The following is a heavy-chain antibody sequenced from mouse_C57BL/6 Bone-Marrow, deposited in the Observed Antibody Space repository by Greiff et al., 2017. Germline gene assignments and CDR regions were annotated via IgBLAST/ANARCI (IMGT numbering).Heavy chain of an antibody. CDR2: IDSDNGYT. CDR1: GFNINDDS. V-gene: IGHV14-4*01. J-gene: IGHJ3*01. CDR3: TTFYYYGSSTSWFAY. Sequence: EVQLQQSGAELVRPGASVKLSCTASGFNINDDSMHWVKQRPEQGLEWIGWIDSDNGYTEYASKFQGKATITADTSSNTAYLQLSSLTSEDTAVYYCTTFYYYGSSTSWFAYWGQGTLVTVSA. D-gene: IGHD1-1*01.